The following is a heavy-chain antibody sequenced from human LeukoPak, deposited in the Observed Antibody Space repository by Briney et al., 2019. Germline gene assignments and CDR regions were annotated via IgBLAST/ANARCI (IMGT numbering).Heavy chain of an antibody. CDR3: ARHPRADFWSGYGIYGMDV. J-gene: IGHJ6*02. V-gene: IGHV4-39*01. CDR1: GGSISSSSYY. CDR2: IYYSGST. Sequence: PSETLSLTCTVSGGSISSSSYYRGWIRQPPGKGLEWIGSIYYSGSTYYNPSLKSRVTISVDTSKNQFSLKLSSVTAADTAVYYCARHPRADFWSGYGIYGMDVWGQGTTVTVSS. D-gene: IGHD3-3*01.